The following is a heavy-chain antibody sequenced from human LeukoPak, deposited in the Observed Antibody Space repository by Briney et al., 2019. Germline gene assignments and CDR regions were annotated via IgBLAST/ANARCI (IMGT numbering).Heavy chain of an antibody. CDR1: GFTVSSNS. CDR2: IHSGGST. V-gene: IGHV3-53*01. CDR3: ARAAAYCSGGSCYFDY. J-gene: IGHJ4*02. D-gene: IGHD2-15*01. Sequence: GGSLRLSCAASGFTVSSNSMSWVRQAPGKGLEWVSVIHSGGSTYYADSVKGRFTISRDNSKNTLFLQLNSLRAEDTAVYYCARAAAYCSGGSCYFDYWGQGTLVTVSS.